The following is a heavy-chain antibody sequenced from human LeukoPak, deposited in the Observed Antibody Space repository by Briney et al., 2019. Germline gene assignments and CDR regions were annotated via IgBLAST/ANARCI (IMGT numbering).Heavy chain of an antibody. CDR3: ARGVGYSTGWYYFEY. J-gene: IGHJ4*02. V-gene: IGHV3-64*02. CDR2: ISGNGGDT. Sequence: PGGSLRLSCAASGFTFSSYTIPWVRQAPGKGLEYVSAISGNGGDTYYADPVKGRFTISRDNSKNTLYLQMGSLRAEDMAVYYCARGVGYSTGWYYFEYWGQGTLVTVSS. CDR1: GFTFSSYT. D-gene: IGHD6-19*01.